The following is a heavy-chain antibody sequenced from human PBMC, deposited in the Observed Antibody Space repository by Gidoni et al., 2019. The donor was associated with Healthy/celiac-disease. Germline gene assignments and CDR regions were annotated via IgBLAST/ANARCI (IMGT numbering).Heavy chain of an antibody. J-gene: IGHJ4*02. CDR2: ISSSSSYI. V-gene: IGHV3-21*01. CDR1: GFTFSSYS. CDR3: ARVIEKYGSGSYYPYY. Sequence: EVQLVESGGGLVKPGGSLRLSCAASGFTFSSYSMNWVRQAPGKGLEWVSSISSSSSYIYYADSVKGRFTISRDNAKNSLYLQMNSLRAEDTAVYYCARVIEKYGSGSYYPYYWGQGTLVTVSS. D-gene: IGHD3-10*01.